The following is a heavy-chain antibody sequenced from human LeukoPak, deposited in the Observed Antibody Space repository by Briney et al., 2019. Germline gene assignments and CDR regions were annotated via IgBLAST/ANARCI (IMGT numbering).Heavy chain of an antibody. Sequence: GGSLRLSCAASGFTFSSYGMHWVRQAPGKGLEWVSVIWYDGSNKYYADSVKGRFTISRDNSKNTLYLQMNSLRAEDTAVYYCARAPYSSGWYGVVDYWGQGTLVTVSS. CDR2: IWYDGSNK. CDR3: ARAPYSSGWYGVVDY. CDR1: GFTFSSYG. J-gene: IGHJ4*02. D-gene: IGHD6-19*01. V-gene: IGHV3-33*01.